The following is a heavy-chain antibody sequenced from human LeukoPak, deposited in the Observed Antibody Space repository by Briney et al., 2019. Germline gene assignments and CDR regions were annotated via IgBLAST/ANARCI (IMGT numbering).Heavy chain of an antibody. Sequence: AGGSLRLSCAASGFTFDDYDMSWVRQAPGKGLEWVSGINWNGGSTGYADSVKGRFTISRDNAKNSLYLQMNSLRAEDTALYYCARGASLRDYYYYMDVWGKGTTVTVSS. J-gene: IGHJ6*03. D-gene: IGHD3-16*02. CDR3: ARGASLRDYYYYMDV. CDR1: GFTFDDYD. CDR2: INWNGGST. V-gene: IGHV3-20*04.